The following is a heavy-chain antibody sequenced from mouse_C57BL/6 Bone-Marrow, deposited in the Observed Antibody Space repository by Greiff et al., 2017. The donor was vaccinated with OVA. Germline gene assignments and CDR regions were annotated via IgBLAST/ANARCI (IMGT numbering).Heavy chain of an antibody. J-gene: IGHJ2*01. CDR2: ISYDGSN. Sequence: EVKLQESGPGLVKPSQSLSLTCSVTGYSITSGYYWNWIRQFPGNNLEWMGYISYDGSNNYNPSLKNRISITRDTSKNQFFLKLNSVTTEDTATYYCARGGWLLLFDYWGQGTTLTVSS. V-gene: IGHV3-6*01. D-gene: IGHD2-3*01. CDR1: GYSITSGYY. CDR3: ARGGWLLLFDY.